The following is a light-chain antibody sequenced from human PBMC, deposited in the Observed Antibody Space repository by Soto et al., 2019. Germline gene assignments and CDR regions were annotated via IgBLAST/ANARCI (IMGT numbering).Light chain of an antibody. V-gene: IGKV1-12*01. CDR3: QQANRFPLT. CDR1: QSIGTY. J-gene: IGKJ4*01. CDR2: AAS. Sequence: DIQVTQSPSSVSASVGDRVTITCRASQSIGTYLNWYHQKPGKAPQLLIYAASSLQSGVPSRFSGSGSGTDFTLTISSLQPEDFATYYCQQANRFPLTFGGGTKVDIK.